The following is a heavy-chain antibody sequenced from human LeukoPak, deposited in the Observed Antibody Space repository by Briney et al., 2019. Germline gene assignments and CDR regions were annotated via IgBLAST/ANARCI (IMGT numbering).Heavy chain of an antibody. CDR1: GFTFSSYA. J-gene: IGHJ3*02. Sequence: GGSLRLSCAASGFTFSSYAMSWVRQAPGKGLEWVSAISGSGGSTYYADSVKGRFTISRDNSKNTLYLQMNSLRAEDTAVYYCANNGRPYDSNPLDIWGQGTMVTVSS. CDR3: ANNGRPYDSNPLDI. V-gene: IGHV3-23*01. CDR2: ISGSGGST. D-gene: IGHD3-22*01.